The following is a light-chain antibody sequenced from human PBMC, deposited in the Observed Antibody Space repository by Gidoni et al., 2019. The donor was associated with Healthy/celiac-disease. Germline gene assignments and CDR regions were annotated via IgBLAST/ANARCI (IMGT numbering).Light chain of an antibody. V-gene: IGKV1-33*01. CDR3: QQYDNLRVT. Sequence: DIKMTQSPSSLSESLGDRVTITCQASQDISNYLNWYQQKPVKAHKLLIYDASDLETGVPSRFRGSGSGTDFTFTISSLQPEDIATYYCQQYDNLRVTFGPGTKVDIK. CDR1: QDISNY. CDR2: DAS. J-gene: IGKJ3*01.